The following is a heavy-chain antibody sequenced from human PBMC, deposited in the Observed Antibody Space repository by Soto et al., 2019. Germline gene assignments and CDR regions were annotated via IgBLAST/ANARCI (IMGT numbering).Heavy chain of an antibody. V-gene: IGHV3-23*01. CDR1: GFSFSGYA. Sequence: PGGSLRLSCAASGFSFSGYAMSWVRQAPGKGLEWVSTISDNGGSTYYADSVKGRFTISRDNSKKTLYLQMNSLRAEDTAVYHSAKGLVHDAKNSLNDYWGQGTLVTVSS. CDR2: ISDNGGST. J-gene: IGHJ4*02. D-gene: IGHD2-8*01. CDR3: AKGLVHDAKNSLNDY.